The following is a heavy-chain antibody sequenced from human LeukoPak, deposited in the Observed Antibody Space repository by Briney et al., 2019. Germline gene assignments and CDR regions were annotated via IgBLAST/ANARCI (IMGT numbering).Heavy chain of an antibody. J-gene: IGHJ5*02. Sequence: ASVKVSCKASGYTFTGYYMHWVRQAPGQGLEWTGWINPNSGGTNYAQKFQGRVTMTRDTSISTAYMELSRLRSDDTAVYYCARVPNYYDSSGYFDPWGQGTLVTVSS. D-gene: IGHD3-22*01. CDR3: ARVPNYYDSSGYFDP. CDR1: GYTFTGYY. CDR2: INPNSGGT. V-gene: IGHV1-2*02.